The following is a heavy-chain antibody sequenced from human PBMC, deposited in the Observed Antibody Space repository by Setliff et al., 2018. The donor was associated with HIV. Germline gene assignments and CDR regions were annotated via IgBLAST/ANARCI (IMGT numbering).Heavy chain of an antibody. CDR3: ARCSGRFGAVTWFDP. J-gene: IGHJ5*02. CDR1: GGSFSDDY. CDR2: IDHGGRT. V-gene: IGHV4-34*01. D-gene: IGHD3-10*02. Sequence: PSETLSLTCAVYGGSFSDDYWSWIRQPPGRGMEWIGDIDHGGRTNYNPSLKSRVTMAVDASKSQISLNLTSVTAADTAVYYCARCSGRFGAVTWFDPWGHGVPVTVSS.